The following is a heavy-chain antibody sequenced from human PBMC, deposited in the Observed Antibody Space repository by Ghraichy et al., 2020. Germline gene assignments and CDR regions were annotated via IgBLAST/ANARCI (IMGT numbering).Heavy chain of an antibody. Sequence: SETLSLTCTVSGASLSGSDYYWAWIRQPPGKGLEWIGCIFYGGSTYKNPTLSSRVSISLDTSKNHFSLQLSSVTAADTAFYYCARHGSTNVLHYYYMDVWCKGTTVTVSS. V-gene: IGHV4-39*01. CDR1: GASLSGSDYY. D-gene: IGHD2-2*03. CDR2: IFYGGST. J-gene: IGHJ6*03. CDR3: ARHGSTNVLHYYYMDV.